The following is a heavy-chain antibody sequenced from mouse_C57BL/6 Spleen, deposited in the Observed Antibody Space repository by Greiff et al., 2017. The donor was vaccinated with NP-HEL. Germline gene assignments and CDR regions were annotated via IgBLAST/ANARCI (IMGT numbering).Heavy chain of an antibody. CDR1: GYAFSSSW. CDR2: IYPGDGDT. CDR3: ARAPLLTVVATDFDY. D-gene: IGHD1-1*01. J-gene: IGHJ2*01. Sequence: QVQLQQSGPELVKPGASVKISCKASGYAFSSSWMNWVKQRPGKGLEWIGRIYPGDGDTNYNGKFKGKATLTADKSSSTAYMQLSSLTSEDSAVYFCARAPLLTVVATDFDYWGQGTTLTVSS. V-gene: IGHV1-82*01.